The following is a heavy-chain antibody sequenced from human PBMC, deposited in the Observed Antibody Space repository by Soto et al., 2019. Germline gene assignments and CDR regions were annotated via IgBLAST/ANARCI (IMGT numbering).Heavy chain of an antibody. J-gene: IGHJ4*02. Sequence: ASVKVSCKASGYTFTSYYMHWVRQAPGQGLEWMGIINPSGGSTSYAQKFQGRVTMTRDTSTSTVYMELSSLRSEDTAVYYCALSVRRSDDWYDIDYWGQGTLVTVSS. CDR3: ALSVRRSDDWYDIDY. V-gene: IGHV1-46*01. D-gene: IGHD1-1*01. CDR2: INPSGGST. CDR1: GYTFTSYY.